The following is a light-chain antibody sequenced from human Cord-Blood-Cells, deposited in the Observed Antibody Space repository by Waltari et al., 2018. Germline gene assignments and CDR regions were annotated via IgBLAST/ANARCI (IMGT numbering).Light chain of an antibody. V-gene: IGLV2-23*01. CDR1: SSDVGSYNL. J-gene: IGLJ1*01. Sequence: QSALTQPASVSGSPGQSITISCTGTSSDVGSYNLVSGYQQHPGTAPKLMIYEGSKRPSGVANRFSGSKSGNTASLTISGLQAEDEADYYCCSYAGSSTYVFGTGTKVTVL. CDR2: EGS. CDR3: CSYAGSSTYV.